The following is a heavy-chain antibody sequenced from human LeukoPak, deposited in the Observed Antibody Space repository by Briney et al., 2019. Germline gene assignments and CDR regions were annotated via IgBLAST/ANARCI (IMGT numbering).Heavy chain of an antibody. CDR1: GYTFTSYD. CDR2: MNPNSGNT. CDR3: ARGQITMVRGVRIRNWFDP. D-gene: IGHD3-10*01. V-gene: IGHV1-8*01. J-gene: IGHJ5*02. Sequence: ASVNVSCKASGYTFTSYDINWVRQATGQGLEWMGWMNPNSGNTGYAQKFQGRVTMTRNTSISTAYMELSSLRSEDTAVYYCARGQITMVRGVRIRNWFDPWGQGTLVTVSS.